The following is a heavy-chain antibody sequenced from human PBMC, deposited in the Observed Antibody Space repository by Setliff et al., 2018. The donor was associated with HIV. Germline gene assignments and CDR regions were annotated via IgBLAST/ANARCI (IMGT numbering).Heavy chain of an antibody. J-gene: IGHJ6*02. D-gene: IGHD6-19*01. CDR3: ARGNPAITVGSTRDYYGMDV. V-gene: IGHV4-39*01. CDR1: GASIDSGFHY. Sequence: SETLSLTCTVSGASIDSGFHYWGWIRQSPGKGLEWIASLYSTWSTYYNPSLKGRLTISAGPSKSQFSLRVASVTSADTAVYYCARGNPAITVGSTRDYYGMDVWGQGTTVTVS. CDR2: LYSTWST.